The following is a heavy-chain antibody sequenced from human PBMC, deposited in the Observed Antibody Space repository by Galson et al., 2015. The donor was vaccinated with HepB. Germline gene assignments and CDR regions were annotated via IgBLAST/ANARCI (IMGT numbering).Heavy chain of an antibody. D-gene: IGHD3-10*02. CDR1: GFTFDDYA. J-gene: IGHJ3*02. Sequence: SLRLSCAASGFTFDDYAVHWVRQAPGKGLEWVSGISWNSGIIGYADSVKGRFTISRDNAKNSLYLQMNSLRAEDTALYYCALGSGSYFGAFDIWGQGTMVTVSS. CDR3: ALGSGSYFGAFDI. V-gene: IGHV3-9*01. CDR2: ISWNSGII.